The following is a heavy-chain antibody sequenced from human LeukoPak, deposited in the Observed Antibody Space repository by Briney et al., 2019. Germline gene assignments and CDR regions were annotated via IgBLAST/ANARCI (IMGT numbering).Heavy chain of an antibody. CDR2: IKSKTDGGTT. D-gene: IGHD2-2*01. CDR3: ATAISCSSSSCLHFDY. V-gene: IGHV3-15*01. CDR1: GFTFSNYI. J-gene: IGHJ4*02. Sequence: GGSLRLSCAASGFTFSNYIMSWVRQAPGKGLEWVGHIKSKTDGGTTDYAAPVKDRFTISRDDLKNTLYLQMNSLKTEDTAVYYCATAISCSSSSCLHFDYWGQGTLVTVSS.